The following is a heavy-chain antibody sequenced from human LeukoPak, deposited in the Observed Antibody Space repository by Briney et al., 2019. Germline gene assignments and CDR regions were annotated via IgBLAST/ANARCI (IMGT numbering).Heavy chain of an antibody. D-gene: IGHD3-10*01. Sequence: PGGSLRLSCAASGFTFSSYGMHWVRQAPGKGLEWVAVISYDGSNKYYADSVKGRFTISRDNSKNTLYLQMNSLRAEDTAVYYCAKDGRNYYGSGSYFAFDIWGQGTMVTVSS. CDR2: ISYDGSNK. V-gene: IGHV3-30*18. J-gene: IGHJ3*02. CDR1: GFTFSSYG. CDR3: AKDGRNYYGSGSYFAFDI.